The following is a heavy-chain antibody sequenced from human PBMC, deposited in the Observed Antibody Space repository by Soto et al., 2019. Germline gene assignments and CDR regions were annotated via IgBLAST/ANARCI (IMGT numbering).Heavy chain of an antibody. Sequence: PGGSLRLSCAASGFTFSSYSMNWVRQAPGKGLEWVSYISSSGSTIYYADSVKGRFTISRDNAKNSLYLQMNSLRDKDTAVYYCARTMVRSPHSYWGQGTLVTVSS. J-gene: IGHJ4*02. V-gene: IGHV3-48*02. D-gene: IGHD3-10*01. CDR1: GFTFSSYS. CDR3: ARTMVRSPHSY. CDR2: ISSSGSTI.